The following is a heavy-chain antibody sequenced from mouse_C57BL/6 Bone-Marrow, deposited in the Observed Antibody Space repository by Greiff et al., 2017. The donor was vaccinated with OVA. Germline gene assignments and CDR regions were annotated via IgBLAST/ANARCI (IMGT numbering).Heavy chain of an antibody. CDR2: ISYDGSN. J-gene: IGHJ3*01. CDR3: ARDRIYDGYYVWFAY. CDR1: GYSITSGYY. D-gene: IGHD2-3*01. Sequence: DVKLVESGPGLVKPSQSLSLTCSVTGYSITSGYYWNWLRQFPGNKLEWMGYISYDGSNNYNPSLKNRISITRDTSKNQFFLKLNSVTNEDTATYYCARDRIYDGYYVWFAYWGQGTLVTVSA. V-gene: IGHV3-6*01.